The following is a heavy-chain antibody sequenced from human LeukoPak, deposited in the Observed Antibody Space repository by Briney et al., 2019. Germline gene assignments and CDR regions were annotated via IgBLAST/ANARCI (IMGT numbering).Heavy chain of an antibody. CDR2: ISYDGSNI. D-gene: IGHD1-1*01. CDR1: GFTFSIYG. V-gene: IGHV3-30*03. Sequence: GGSLRLSCAASGFTFSIYGMHWVRQAPGKGLEWVAVISYDGSNIYYADSVKGRFTISRDNSKNTLYLQMNSLRPEDTAVYYCARHVPGDQDTTYYYYGMDAWGQGTTVTVSS. J-gene: IGHJ6*02. CDR3: ARHVPGDQDTTYYYYGMDA.